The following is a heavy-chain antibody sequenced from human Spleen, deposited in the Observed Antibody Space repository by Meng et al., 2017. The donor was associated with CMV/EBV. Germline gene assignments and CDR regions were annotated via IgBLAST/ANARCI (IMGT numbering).Heavy chain of an antibody. CDR3: ARASGRSSGDGSDI. J-gene: IGHJ3*02. D-gene: IGHD1-26*01. Sequence: SGYTFTGYYMHWVRQAPGQGLEWMGWINPNSGGTNYAQKFQGRVTMTRDTSISTAYMELSRLRSDDTAVYYCARASGRSSGDGSDIWGQGTMVTVSS. CDR1: GYTFTGYY. V-gene: IGHV1-2*02. CDR2: INPNSGGT.